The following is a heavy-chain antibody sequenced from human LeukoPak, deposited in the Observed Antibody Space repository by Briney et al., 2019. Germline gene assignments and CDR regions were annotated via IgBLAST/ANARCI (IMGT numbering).Heavy chain of an antibody. Sequence: ASVKVSCKASGYTFTSYGISWVRQAPGQGLEWMGWISAYNGNTNYAQKLQGRVTMTTDTSTSTAYMELRSLRSDDTAVYYCARDCSSTSCYRGLYYYMDVWGKGTTVTVYS. V-gene: IGHV1-18*01. CDR3: ARDCSSTSCYRGLYYYMDV. D-gene: IGHD2-2*01. J-gene: IGHJ6*03. CDR2: ISAYNGNT. CDR1: GYTFTSYG.